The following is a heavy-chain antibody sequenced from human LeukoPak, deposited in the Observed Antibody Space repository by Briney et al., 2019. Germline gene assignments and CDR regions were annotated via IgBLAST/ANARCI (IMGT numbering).Heavy chain of an antibody. D-gene: IGHD5-18*01. V-gene: IGHV5-10-1*01. CDR3: ALTGGYNYGPGDL. Sequence: GESLKISCRGSGYSFTAYWISWVRQMPGKGLEWMGRIDPYDSNTNFSPSFQGHVTISVDKSISTAYLQWSSLKASDTAMYYCALTGGYNYGPGDLWGQGTLVTASS. CDR1: GYSFTAYW. CDR2: IDPYDSNT. J-gene: IGHJ5*02.